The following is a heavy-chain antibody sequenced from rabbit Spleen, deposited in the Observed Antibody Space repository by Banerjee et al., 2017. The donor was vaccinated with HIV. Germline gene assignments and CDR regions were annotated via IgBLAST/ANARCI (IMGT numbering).Heavy chain of an antibody. Sequence: QEQLVESGGGLVQPEGSLTLTCTASGFDFSSRYYMCWVRQAPGKGLEWIGCIYTGSGRTYYASWAKGRFTISKTSSTTMTLQMTSLTAADTATYFCARDTSSSFSSYGMDLWGQGTLVTVS. V-gene: IGHV1S45*01. CDR3: ARDTSSSFSSYGMDL. CDR2: IYTGSGRT. CDR1: GFDFSSRYY. J-gene: IGHJ6*01. D-gene: IGHD1-1*01.